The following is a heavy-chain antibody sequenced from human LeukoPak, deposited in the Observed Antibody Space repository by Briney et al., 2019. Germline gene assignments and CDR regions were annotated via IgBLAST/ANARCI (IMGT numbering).Heavy chain of an antibody. CDR2: MNPNSGNT. D-gene: IGHD2-15*01. J-gene: IGHJ4*02. CDR1: GYTFTRYD. CDR3: ARDDRYCSGGSCFN. Sequence: ASVKVSCKASGYTFTRYDINWVRQSTGQGLEWMGWMNPNSGNTGYAQKFQGRVTMTRNTSISTAYMELSSLRSEDTAVYYCARDDRYCSGGSCFNWGQGTLVTVSS. V-gene: IGHV1-8*01.